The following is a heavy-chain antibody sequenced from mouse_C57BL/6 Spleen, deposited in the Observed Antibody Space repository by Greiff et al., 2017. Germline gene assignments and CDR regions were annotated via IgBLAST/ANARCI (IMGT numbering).Heavy chain of an antibody. CDR1: GYTFTSYG. CDR3: ARTDYNGSNYCYFDC. V-gene: IGHV1-81*01. CDR2: IYPRSGNT. Sequence: QVQLKQSGPELARPGASVKLSCKASGYTFTSYGISWVKQRTGQGLEWIGEIYPRSGNTYYNEKFKGKATLTADKSSSTAYMLLRRLTSEDSAVYFCARTDYNGSNYCYFDCWRHGTTLTVSS. J-gene: IGHJ2*01. D-gene: IGHD1-1*01.